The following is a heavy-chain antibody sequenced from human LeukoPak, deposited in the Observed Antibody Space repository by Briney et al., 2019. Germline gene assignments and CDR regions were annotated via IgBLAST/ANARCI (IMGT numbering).Heavy chain of an antibody. CDR2: IYTSGST. J-gene: IGHJ3*02. Sequence: SETLSLTCTVSGGSINNYYWSWIRQPAGKGLEWIGRIYTSGSTKYSPSLKSRVTMSLDTSKNQFSLTMSSVTAADTAVYYCASVGRYCSSTSCPPMYAFDIWGQGTMVTVSS. CDR1: GGSINNYY. D-gene: IGHD2-2*01. V-gene: IGHV4-4*07. CDR3: ASVGRYCSSTSCPPMYAFDI.